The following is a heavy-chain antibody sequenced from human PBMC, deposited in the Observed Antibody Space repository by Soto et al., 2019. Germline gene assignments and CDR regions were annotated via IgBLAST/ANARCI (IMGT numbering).Heavy chain of an antibody. CDR1: GYTFTSYY. V-gene: IGHV1-46*03. CDR3: ANSRSFIAAAGAIRFYYFDY. D-gene: IGHD6-13*01. CDR2: INPSGGST. Sequence: GASVKVSCKASGYTFTSYYMHWVRQAPGQGLEWMGIINPSGGSTSYAQKFQGRVTMTRDTSTSTVYMELSSLRSEDTAVYYCANSRSFIAAAGAIRFYYFDYWGQGTLVTVSS. J-gene: IGHJ4*02.